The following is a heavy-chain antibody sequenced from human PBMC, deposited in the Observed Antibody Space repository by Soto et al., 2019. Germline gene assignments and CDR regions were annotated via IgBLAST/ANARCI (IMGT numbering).Heavy chain of an antibody. J-gene: IGHJ4*02. D-gene: IGHD1-1*01. V-gene: IGHV3-11*06. CDR2: SSNSGTFT. CDR1: GFTFSDYY. Sequence: GGSLRLSCEGSGFTFSDYYMSWIRQAPGKGLEWISYSSNSGTFTKYADSVKGRFSISRDNTKNLLYLQMNSLRAEDTAVYYCARSGDNYNLLDYWGQGT. CDR3: ARSGDNYNLLDY.